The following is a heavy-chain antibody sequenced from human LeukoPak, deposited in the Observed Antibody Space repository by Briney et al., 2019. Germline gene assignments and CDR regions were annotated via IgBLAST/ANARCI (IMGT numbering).Heavy chain of an antibody. V-gene: IGHV1-24*01. J-gene: IGHJ5*02. CDR3: ATLFPIYSSSKQDNWFGP. D-gene: IGHD6-6*01. Sequence: ASVKVSCKVSGYTLTELSMHWVRQAPGKGLEWMGGFDPEDGETIYAQKFQGRVTMTEDTSTDTAYMELSSLRSEDTAVYYCATLFPIYSSSKQDNWFGPWGQGTLVTVSS. CDR1: GYTLTELS. CDR2: FDPEDGET.